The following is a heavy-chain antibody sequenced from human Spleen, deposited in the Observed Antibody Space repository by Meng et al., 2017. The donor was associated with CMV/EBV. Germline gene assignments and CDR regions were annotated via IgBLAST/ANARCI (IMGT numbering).Heavy chain of an antibody. D-gene: IGHD6-19*01. CDR1: GFSFSSYG. Sequence: GESLKISCAASGFSFSSYGMHWVRQAPGKGLEWVAFIRYDGSNEYYADSVKGRFTISRDNAKNSLYLQMNSLRAEDTAVYYCARAVWEQWLVPPLDYWGQGTLVTVSS. CDR3: ARAVWEQWLVPPLDY. V-gene: IGHV3-30*02. CDR2: IRYDGSNE. J-gene: IGHJ4*02.